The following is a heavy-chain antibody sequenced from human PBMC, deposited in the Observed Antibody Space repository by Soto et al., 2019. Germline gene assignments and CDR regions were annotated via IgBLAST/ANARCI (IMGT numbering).Heavy chain of an antibody. CDR2: INAGNGNT. V-gene: IGHV1-3*05. Sequence: QVQLVQSGAEEKKPGASVKVSCKASGYTFTSYAMHWVRQAPGQRLEWMGWINAGNGNTKYSPKFQGRVTLTRDTSASTADLELSSLRSEDTAVYYCARSIVVVTALDYWGQGTLVTVSS. CDR3: ARSIVVVTALDY. J-gene: IGHJ4*02. D-gene: IGHD2-21*02. CDR1: GYTFTSYA.